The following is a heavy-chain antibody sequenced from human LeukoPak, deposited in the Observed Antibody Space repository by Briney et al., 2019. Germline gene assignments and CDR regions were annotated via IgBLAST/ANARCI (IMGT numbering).Heavy chain of an antibody. CDR1: GFTFTSSW. Sequence: GRSLRLSCTASGFTFTSSWMHWVRQAPGKGPVWVSRINPDGSSTIYADSVKGRFTISRDNAKNTLDLQMNSLRAEDTAFYYCASSYGSGSYYGGFDYWGQGTLVTVSS. CDR2: INPDGSST. CDR3: ASSYGSGSYYGGFDY. V-gene: IGHV3-74*01. D-gene: IGHD3-10*01. J-gene: IGHJ4*02.